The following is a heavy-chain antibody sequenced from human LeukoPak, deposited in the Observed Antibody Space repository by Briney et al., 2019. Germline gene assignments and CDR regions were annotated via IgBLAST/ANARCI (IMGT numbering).Heavy chain of an antibody. Sequence: GGSLRLSCAASGFTFSSYAMSWVRQAPGKGLEWVSAISGSGGSTYYADSVKGRFTISRDNSKNTLYLQMNSLRAEDTAVYYCAKPRYGNYYYYGMDVRGQGTTVTVSS. V-gene: IGHV3-23*01. CDR3: AKPRYGNYYYYGMDV. D-gene: IGHD3-16*02. CDR1: GFTFSSYA. J-gene: IGHJ6*02. CDR2: ISGSGGST.